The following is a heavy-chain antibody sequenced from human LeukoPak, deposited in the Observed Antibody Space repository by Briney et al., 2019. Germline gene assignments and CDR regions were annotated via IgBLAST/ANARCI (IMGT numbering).Heavy chain of an antibody. Sequence: PSETLSLTCAVSGYSISSGYYWSWIRQPAGKGLEWIGRIYTSGSTNYNPSLKSRVTMSVDTSKNQFSLKLSSVTAADTAVYYCARDSGPAGSPLFDYWGQGTLVTVSS. CDR2: IYTSGST. J-gene: IGHJ4*02. CDR3: ARDSGPAGSPLFDY. V-gene: IGHV4-4*07. D-gene: IGHD6-13*01. CDR1: GYSISSGYY.